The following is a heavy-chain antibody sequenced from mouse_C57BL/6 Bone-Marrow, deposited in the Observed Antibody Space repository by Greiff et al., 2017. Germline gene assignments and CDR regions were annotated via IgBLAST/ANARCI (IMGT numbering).Heavy chain of an antibody. Sequence: QVQLQQPGAELVMPGASVKLSCKASGYTFTSYWMHWVKQRPGQGLEWIGEIDPSDSYTNYNQKFKGKSTLTVDKSSSTAYMQLSSLTSEDSAVYYWAREGDYGSSYDFDYWGQGTTLTVSS. V-gene: IGHV1-69*01. CDR1: GYTFTSYW. CDR3: AREGDYGSSYDFDY. CDR2: IDPSDSYT. J-gene: IGHJ2*01. D-gene: IGHD1-1*01.